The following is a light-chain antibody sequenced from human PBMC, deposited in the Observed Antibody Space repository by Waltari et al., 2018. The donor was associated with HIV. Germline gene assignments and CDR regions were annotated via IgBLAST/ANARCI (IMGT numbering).Light chain of an antibody. CDR2: GAS. Sequence: EIVMTQSPATLSVSPGERATLSCRASQSVSSNLAWYQQKPGQAPRLLSSGASTRATGIPARFSGSGSGTEVTLTISSLQSEDFAVYYCQQYNNWPPAFGQGTRLEI. CDR1: QSVSSN. V-gene: IGKV3-15*01. CDR3: QQYNNWPPA. J-gene: IGKJ5*01.